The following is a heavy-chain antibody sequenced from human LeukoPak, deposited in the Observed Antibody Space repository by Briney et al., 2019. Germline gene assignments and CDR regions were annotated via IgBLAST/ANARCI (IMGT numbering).Heavy chain of an antibody. CDR3: TRESGSYHGNDY. J-gene: IGHJ4*02. D-gene: IGHD1-26*01. CDR1: GYTFTGYY. V-gene: IGHV1-2*06. CDR2: INPNNGGT. Sequence: ASVKVSCKASGYTFTGYYMHWVRQAPGQGLEWMGRINPNNGGTNYAQKFQGRVAMTGDTSISTAYMELSSLRSDDTAVYYCTRESGSYHGNDYWGQGTLVTVSS.